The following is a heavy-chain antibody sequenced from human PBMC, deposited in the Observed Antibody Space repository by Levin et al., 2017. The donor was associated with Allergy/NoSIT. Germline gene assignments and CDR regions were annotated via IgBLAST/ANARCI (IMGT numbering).Heavy chain of an antibody. CDR1: GGSISSSSYY. J-gene: IGHJ4*02. V-gene: IGHV4-39*01. CDR2: IYYSGST. CDR3: ARQWGISITMVRGRYYFDY. Sequence: SETLSLTCTVSGGSISSSSYYWGWIRQPPGKGLEWIGSIYYSGSTYYNPSLKSRVTISVDTSKNQFSLKLSSVTAADTAVYYCARQWGISITMVRGRYYFDYWGQGTLVTVSS. D-gene: IGHD3-10*01.